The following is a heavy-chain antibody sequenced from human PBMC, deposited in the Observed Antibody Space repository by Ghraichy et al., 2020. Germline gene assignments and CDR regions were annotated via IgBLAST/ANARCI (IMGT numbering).Heavy chain of an antibody. CDR1: GFTFSSYW. CDR3: ARGVTVAGTTPLDY. V-gene: IGHV3-74*01. D-gene: IGHD6-19*01. CDR2: INSDGSST. Sequence: GGSLRLSCTASGFTFSSYWMHWVRQAPGKGLVWVSRINSDGSSTSYADSVKGRFTISRDNAKNTLYLQMNSLRAEDTAIYYCARGVTVAGTTPLDYWGQGTLVTVSS. J-gene: IGHJ4*02.